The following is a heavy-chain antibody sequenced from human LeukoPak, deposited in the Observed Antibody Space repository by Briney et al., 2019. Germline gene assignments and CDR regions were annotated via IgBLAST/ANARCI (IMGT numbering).Heavy chain of an antibody. CDR2: ISDTGST. J-gene: IGHJ3*01. CDR1: GASMRTYY. D-gene: IGHD2-21*02. CDR3: ARDGDSGDFVGAFDV. Sequence: SETLSLTCSVSGASMRTYYWGWVRQTPGKGLGFIGYISDTGSTNYNPSLKSRVTISVDTSKSLFSLRLTSATAADTAVYYCARDGDSGDFVGAFDVWGQGTLVTVSS. V-gene: IGHV4-59*01.